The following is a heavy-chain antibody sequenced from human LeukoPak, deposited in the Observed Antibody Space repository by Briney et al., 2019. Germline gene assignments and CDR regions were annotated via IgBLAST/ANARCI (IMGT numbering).Heavy chain of an antibody. Sequence: ASVKVSCKASGYTFRSYGISWVRQAPGQGLEWMGWISPYSGSTNYPQKFQGRVTVTTDTSTSTAYMELRSLRSDDTAVYYCARQWHNYYGSGSYLWGQGTLVTVSS. CDR1: GYTFRSYG. CDR3: ARQWHNYYGSGSYL. V-gene: IGHV1-18*01. D-gene: IGHD3-10*01. J-gene: IGHJ4*02. CDR2: ISPYSGST.